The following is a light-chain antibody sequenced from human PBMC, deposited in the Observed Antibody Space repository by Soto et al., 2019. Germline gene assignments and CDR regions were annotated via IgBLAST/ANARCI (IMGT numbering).Light chain of an antibody. CDR3: QHQGT. V-gene: IGKV3-15*01. J-gene: IGKJ2*01. Sequence: EIVMTQSPATLSVSPGERATLSCRASQSVSSNLAWYQQKPGQAPRLLINGASTRSTGIPARFSDSGSGTEFTLTISSLESEDFAVYYCQHQGTFDQGTKLEIK. CDR2: GAS. CDR1: QSVSSN.